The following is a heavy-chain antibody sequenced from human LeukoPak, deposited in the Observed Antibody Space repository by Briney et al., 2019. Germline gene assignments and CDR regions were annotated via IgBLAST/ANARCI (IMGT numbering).Heavy chain of an antibody. J-gene: IGHJ6*03. Sequence: SETLSLTCTVSGGSISSSSYYWGWIRQPPGKGLEWIGSIYYSGSTYYNPSLKSRVTISVDTSKNQFSLKLSSVTPADTAVYYCASPHWYYYYMDVWGKGTTVTVSS. CDR1: GGSISSSSYY. D-gene: IGHD1-1*01. V-gene: IGHV4-39*01. CDR2: IYYSGST. CDR3: ASPHWYYYYMDV.